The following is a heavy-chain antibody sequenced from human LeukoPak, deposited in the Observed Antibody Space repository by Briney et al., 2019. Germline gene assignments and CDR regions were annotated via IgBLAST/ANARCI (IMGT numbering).Heavy chain of an antibody. V-gene: IGHV4-4*02. CDR3: ASSYSYGPVDY. Sequence: SETLSLTCAVSSGSIFSSNWWSWVRQPPGKGLEWIGQIFHSGSTSYSPSLKSRVTISVDKSKNQFSLRLTSVTAADTAVYYCASSYSYGPVDYWGQGTLVTVSS. CDR2: IFHSGST. CDR1: SGSIFSSNW. J-gene: IGHJ4*02. D-gene: IGHD5-18*01.